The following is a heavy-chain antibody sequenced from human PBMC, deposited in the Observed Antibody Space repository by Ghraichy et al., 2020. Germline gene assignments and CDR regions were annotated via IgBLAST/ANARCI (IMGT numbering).Heavy chain of an antibody. CDR1: GGSISSYY. V-gene: IGHV4-59*01. J-gene: IGHJ4*02. D-gene: IGHD3-9*01. CDR3: ARGRGGYDILTGYVY. Sequence: SETLSLTCTVSGGSISSYYWSWIRQPPGKGLEWIGYIYYSGSTNYNPSLKSRVTISVDTSNNQFSLKLSSVTAADTAVYYCARGRGGYDILTGYVYWGQGTLVTVSS. CDR2: IYYSGST.